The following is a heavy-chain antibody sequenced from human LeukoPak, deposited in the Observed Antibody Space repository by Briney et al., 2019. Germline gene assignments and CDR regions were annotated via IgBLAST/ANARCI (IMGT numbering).Heavy chain of an antibody. D-gene: IGHD3-3*01. CDR2: IYYSGST. Sequence: SETLSLTCTVSGGSISSYYWSWIRQPPGKGLEWIGYIYYSGSTNYNPPLKSRVTISVDTSKNQFSLKQSSVTAADTAVYYCARDRGDFWSGYYILDYWGQGTLVTVSS. CDR1: GGSISSYY. V-gene: IGHV4-59*01. CDR3: ARDRGDFWSGYYILDY. J-gene: IGHJ4*02.